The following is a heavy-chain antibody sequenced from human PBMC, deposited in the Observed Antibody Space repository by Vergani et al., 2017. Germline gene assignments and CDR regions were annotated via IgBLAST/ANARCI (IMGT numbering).Heavy chain of an antibody. CDR2: ISWYSGSI. D-gene: IGHD5-24*01. J-gene: IGHJ4*02. Sequence: EVQLLESGGGLVQPGGSLRLSCAASGFTFDDYAMHWVRQAPGKGLEWVSGISWYSGSIGYADSVKGRFTISRDNAKNSLYLQMNSLRAEDTALYYCAKDGGRWPTRLDYWGQGTLVTVSS. V-gene: IGHV3-9*01. CDR3: AKDGGRWPTRLDY. CDR1: GFTFDDYA.